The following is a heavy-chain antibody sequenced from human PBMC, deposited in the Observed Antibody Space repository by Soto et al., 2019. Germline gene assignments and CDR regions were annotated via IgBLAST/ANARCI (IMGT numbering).Heavy chain of an antibody. CDR2: ISWNSGSI. J-gene: IGHJ4*02. V-gene: IGHV3-9*01. CDR3: AKDISPAFGDIVVVPAAMLAYFDY. Sequence: ESGGGLVQPGRSLRLSCAASGFTFDDYAMHWVRQAPGKGLEWVSGISWNSGSIGYADSVKGRFTISRDNAKNSLYLQMNSLRAEDTALYYCAKDISPAFGDIVVVPAAMLAYFDYWGQGTLVTVSS. D-gene: IGHD2-2*01. CDR1: GFTFDDYA.